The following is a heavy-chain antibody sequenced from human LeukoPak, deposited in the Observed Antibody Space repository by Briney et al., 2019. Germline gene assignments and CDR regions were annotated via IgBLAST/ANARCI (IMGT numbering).Heavy chain of an antibody. CDR1: GFTFSSYS. CDR2: ITSSSSTI. Sequence: GGSLRLSCAVSGFTFSSYSMAWVRQAPGKGLEWVSHITSSSSTIYYADSVKGRFTISRDNGKNSLYLQMNRLRDEDTAVYYCARVRPGLFLGYWGQGTLVTVSS. D-gene: IGHD3-22*01. J-gene: IGHJ4*02. V-gene: IGHV3-48*02. CDR3: ARVRPGLFLGY.